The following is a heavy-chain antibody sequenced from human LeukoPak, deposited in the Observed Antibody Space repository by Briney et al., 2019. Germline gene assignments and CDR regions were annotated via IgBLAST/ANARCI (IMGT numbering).Heavy chain of an antibody. CDR2: ISSSSIYI. J-gene: IGHJ4*02. Sequence: GGSLRLSCAGSGFTFSSYSMNWVRQAPGKGLEWVSSISSSSIYIYYADPVKGRFTFSRDNAKNSLYLQMNSLSAEDTAVYYCARESDGSEAYFDSWGQGTLVTVSS. V-gene: IGHV3-21*01. CDR1: GFTFSSYS. CDR3: ARESDGSEAYFDS. D-gene: IGHD5-24*01.